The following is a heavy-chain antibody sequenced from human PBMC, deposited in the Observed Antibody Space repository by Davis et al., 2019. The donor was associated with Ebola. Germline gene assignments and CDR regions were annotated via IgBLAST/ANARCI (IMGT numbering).Heavy chain of an antibody. J-gene: IGHJ4*02. Sequence: PGGSLRLSCAASGFTVSSNHMSWVRQAPGKGLEWVSVIYDQSTAYADSVRGRFLISRDKSNNTLYLEMNSLRVDDTAVYYCATTQWLREFDNWGQGTLVTVSS. CDR2: IYDQST. V-gene: IGHV3-53*05. CDR3: ATTQWLREFDN. D-gene: IGHD6-19*01. CDR1: GFTVSSNH.